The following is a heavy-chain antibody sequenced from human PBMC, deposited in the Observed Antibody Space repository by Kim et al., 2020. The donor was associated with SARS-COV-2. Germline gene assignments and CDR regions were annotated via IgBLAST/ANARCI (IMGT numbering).Heavy chain of an antibody. J-gene: IGHJ4*02. Sequence: NSNPSLKSRVTISVDTSKNQFSLKLSSVTAADTAVYYCARDQGWLQPFDYWGQGTLVTVSS. V-gene: IGHV4-59*01. D-gene: IGHD5-12*01. CDR3: ARDQGWLQPFDY.